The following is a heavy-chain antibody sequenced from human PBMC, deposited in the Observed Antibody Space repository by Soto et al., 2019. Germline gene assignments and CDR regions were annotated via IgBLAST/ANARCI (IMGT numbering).Heavy chain of an antibody. CDR3: AGAPTGWFDP. D-gene: IGHD3-10*01. CDR2: INHRGGT. V-gene: IGHV4-34*01. Sequence: QVQLQQWGAGLLKPSETLSLTCAVYGGSFSGYYWSWIRQPPGKGREWIGEINHRGGTNYNPSLKSRVTISVDTSKNQYSLKLSSVTAADPAVYYCAGAPTGWFDPWGQGTLVTVSS. CDR1: GGSFSGYY. J-gene: IGHJ5*02.